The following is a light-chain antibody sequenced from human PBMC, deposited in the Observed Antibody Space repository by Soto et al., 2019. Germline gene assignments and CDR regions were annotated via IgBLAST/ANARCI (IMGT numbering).Light chain of an antibody. CDR1: QSVSNN. V-gene: IGKV3D-15*01. CDR3: QQYTNWPPIT. CDR2: GAS. J-gene: IGKJ5*01. Sequence: EIVLTQSPATLSLSPGERATLSCRSSQSVSNNLAWYQKKPGQAPRLLIYGASTRAPGITARFSGGGSGTELTLTISSLQPEDFAVYYCQQYTNWPPITFGQGTRLEIK.